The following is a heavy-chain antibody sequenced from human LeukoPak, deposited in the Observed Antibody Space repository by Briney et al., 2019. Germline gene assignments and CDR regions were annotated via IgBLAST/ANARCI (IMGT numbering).Heavy chain of an antibody. V-gene: IGHV4-4*02. CDR1: GGSMSSNDW. J-gene: IGHJ4*02. CDR3: ARDRAGGLRFVEWLSAFDY. CDR2: ISHSGNT. D-gene: IGHD3-3*01. Sequence: PSETLSLTCTVSGGSMSSNDWWTWVRQPPGKGLEWIGEISHSGNTNFNPSLKSRFTISVDTSKNQFSLKLSSVTAADTAVYYCARDRAGGLRFVEWLSAFDYWGQGTLVTVSS.